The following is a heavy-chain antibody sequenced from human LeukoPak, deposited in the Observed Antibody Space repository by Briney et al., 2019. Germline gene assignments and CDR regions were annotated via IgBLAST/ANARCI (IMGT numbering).Heavy chain of an antibody. V-gene: IGHV4-34*01. J-gene: IGHJ2*01. D-gene: IGHD2-2*01. CDR1: GGSLSGYY. CDR3: ARDSVDIVVVPAAMFSTSKNWYFDL. Sequence: SETLSLTCAVYGGSLSGYYWSWIRQPPGKGLEWIGEINHSGSTNYNPSLKSRVTISVDTSKNQFSLKLSSVTAADTAVYYCARDSVDIVVVPAAMFSTSKNWYFDLWGRGTLVTVSS. CDR2: INHSGST.